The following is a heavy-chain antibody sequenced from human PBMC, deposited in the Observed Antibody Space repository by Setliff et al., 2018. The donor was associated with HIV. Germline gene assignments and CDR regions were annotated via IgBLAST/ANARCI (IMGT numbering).Heavy chain of an antibody. V-gene: IGHV1-69-2*01. J-gene: IGHJ4*02. CDR3: ATLKEQWLSEGGFDY. Sequence: ASVKVSCKASGYTFTDYYMHWVKQAPGKGPEWMGRVDPEDGETIYAEKFQGRVTITADTSTDTAYMELSSLRSEDTAVYYCATLKEQWLSEGGFDYWGQGTLVTVSS. D-gene: IGHD6-19*01. CDR1: GYTFTDYY. CDR2: VDPEDGET.